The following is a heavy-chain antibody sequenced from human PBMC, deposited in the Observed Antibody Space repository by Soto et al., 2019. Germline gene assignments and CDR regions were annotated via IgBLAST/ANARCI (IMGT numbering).Heavy chain of an antibody. Sequence: LSLTCTVSGGSISSSSYYWGWIRQPPGKGLEWIGSIYYSGSTYYNPSLKSRVTISVDTSKNQFSLKLSSVTAADTAVYYCARDVLWFGEENSYYYGMDVWGQGTTVTVSS. CDR3: ARDVLWFGEENSYYYGMDV. CDR2: IYYSGST. CDR1: GGSISSSSYY. J-gene: IGHJ6*02. D-gene: IGHD3-10*01. V-gene: IGHV4-39*07.